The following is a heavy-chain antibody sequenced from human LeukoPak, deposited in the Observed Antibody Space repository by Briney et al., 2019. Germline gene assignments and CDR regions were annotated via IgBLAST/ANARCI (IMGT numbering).Heavy chain of an antibody. Sequence: ASVKVSCKVSGYTLTELSMHWVRQAPGKGLEWMGGFDPEDGETIYAQKFQGRVTMTEDTSTDTAHMELSSLRSEDTAVYYCATVHYYGSGSYYMGYYYYMDVWGKGTTVTVSS. CDR3: ATVHYYGSGSYYMGYYYYMDV. V-gene: IGHV1-24*01. CDR2: FDPEDGET. CDR1: GYTLTELS. D-gene: IGHD3-10*01. J-gene: IGHJ6*03.